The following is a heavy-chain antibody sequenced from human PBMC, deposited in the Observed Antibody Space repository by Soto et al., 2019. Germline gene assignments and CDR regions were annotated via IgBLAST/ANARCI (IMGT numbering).Heavy chain of an antibody. Sequence: SETLSLTCTVSGGSISSYYWSWIRQPPGKGLEWIGYIYYGGSTNYNPSLKSRVTISVDTSKNQFSLKLSSVTAADTAVYYCARERVAAAGTNYYDCSGYYGDWFDPWGQGTLVTVS. V-gene: IGHV4-59*01. CDR3: ARERVAAAGTNYYDCSGYYGDWFDP. CDR1: GGSISSYY. J-gene: IGHJ5*02. CDR2: IYYGGST. D-gene: IGHD3-22*01.